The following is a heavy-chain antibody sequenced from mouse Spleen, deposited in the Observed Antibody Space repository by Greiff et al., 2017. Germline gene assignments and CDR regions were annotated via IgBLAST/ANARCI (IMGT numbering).Heavy chain of an antibody. D-gene: IGHD1-1*01. Sequence: VQLQQSGAELVRPGTSVKMSCKASGYTFTNYWIGWAKQRPGHGLEWIGDIYPGGGYTNYNEKFKGKATLTADKSSSTAYMQFSSLTSEDSAIYYCARRPVVDYYAMDYWGQGTSVTVSS. CDR3: ARRPVVDYYAMDY. CDR2: IYPGGGYT. V-gene: IGHV1-63*01. J-gene: IGHJ4*01. CDR1: GYTFTNYW.